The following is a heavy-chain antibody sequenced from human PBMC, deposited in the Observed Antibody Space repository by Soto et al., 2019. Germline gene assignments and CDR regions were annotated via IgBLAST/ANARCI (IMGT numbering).Heavy chain of an antibody. CDR1: GYTFTSYY. V-gene: IGHV1-46*01. Sequence: ASVKVSCKASGYTFTSYYMHWVRHAPGQGLEWMGIINPSGGSASYAQKFQGRVTMTRDTSTSTVYMELSSLRSEDTAVYYCARGSEIMTTVTTVDYWGQGTLVTVSS. CDR3: ARGSEIMTTVTTVDY. CDR2: INPSGGSA. D-gene: IGHD4-17*01. J-gene: IGHJ4*02.